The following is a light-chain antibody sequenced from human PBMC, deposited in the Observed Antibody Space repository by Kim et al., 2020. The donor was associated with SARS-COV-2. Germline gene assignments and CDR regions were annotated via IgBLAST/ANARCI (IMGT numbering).Light chain of an antibody. CDR1: NIGSKS. CDR2: YDR. CDR3: QVWDSSSDHRV. Sequence: PGKTARITCGGNNIGSKSVHGYQQKPGQAPVLVIHYDRGRPSGIPERFSGSNSGNTATLTISRVEAGDEADYYCQVWDSSSDHRVFGGGTQLTVL. V-gene: IGLV3-21*04. J-gene: IGLJ3*02.